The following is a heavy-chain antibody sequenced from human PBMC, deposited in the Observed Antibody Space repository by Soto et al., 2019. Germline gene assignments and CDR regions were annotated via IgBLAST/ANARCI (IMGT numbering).Heavy chain of an antibody. CDR1: GGSISSYY. Sequence: SETLSLTCTVSGGSISSYYWSWIRQPPGKGLEWIGHIYYSGSTNYNPSLKSRVTISVDTSKNQFSLKLSSVTAADTAVYYCARLTIEYYYYYYMDVWGKGTTVTVSS. J-gene: IGHJ6*03. D-gene: IGHD3-9*01. CDR2: IYYSGST. V-gene: IGHV4-59*01. CDR3: ARLTIEYYYYYYMDV.